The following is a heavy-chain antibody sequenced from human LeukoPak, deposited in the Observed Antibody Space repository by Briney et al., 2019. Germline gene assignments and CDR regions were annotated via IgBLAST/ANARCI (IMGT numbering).Heavy chain of an antibody. Sequence: QTLSLTCAISGDTVSSNTAAWNWIRQSPSRGLEWLGRTYYRSKWTTDYAVSVQNRITIKPDTSTNQFSLQLRSATPEDTAVYYCTRQRSTSTEYYGLDVWGQGTTVTVSS. J-gene: IGHJ6*02. CDR2: TYYRSKWTT. V-gene: IGHV6-1*01. CDR3: TRQRSTSTEYYGLDV. D-gene: IGHD6-6*01. CDR1: GDTVSSNTAA.